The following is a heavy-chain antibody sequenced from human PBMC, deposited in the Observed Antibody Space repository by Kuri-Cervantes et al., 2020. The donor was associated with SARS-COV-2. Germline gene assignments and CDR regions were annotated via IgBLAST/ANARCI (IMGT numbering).Heavy chain of an antibody. CDR1: GFTFSSYS. J-gene: IGHJ4*02. CDR3: ARERGGYCCTTNCYALDY. D-gene: IGHD2-2*01. V-gene: IGHV3-21*04. CDR2: ISSSSSYI. Sequence: GESLKISCAASGFTFSSYSMNWVRQAPGKGLEWVSSISSSSSYIYYADSVKGRFTISRDNAKNSLFLQMDSLKAEDTAFYYCARERGGYCCTTNCYALDYWGQGTLVTVSS.